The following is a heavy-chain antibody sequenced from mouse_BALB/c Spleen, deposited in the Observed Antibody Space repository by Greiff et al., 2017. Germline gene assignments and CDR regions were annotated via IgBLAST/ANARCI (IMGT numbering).Heavy chain of an antibody. Sequence: EVQGVESGPGLVKPSQSLSLTCTVTGYSITSDYAWNWIRQFPGNKLEWMGYISYSGSTSYNPSLKSRISITRDTSKNQFFLQLNSVTTEDTATYYCARGGGTARAPFDYWGQGTTLTVSS. J-gene: IGHJ2*01. CDR2: ISYSGST. D-gene: IGHD3-2*01. CDR3: ARGGGTARAPFDY. CDR1: GYSITSDYA. V-gene: IGHV3-2*02.